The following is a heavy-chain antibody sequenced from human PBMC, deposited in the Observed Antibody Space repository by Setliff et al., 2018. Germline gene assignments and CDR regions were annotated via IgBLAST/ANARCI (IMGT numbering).Heavy chain of an antibody. J-gene: IGHJ4*02. CDR1: GGSISSSXXX. V-gene: IGHV4-39*01. CDR3: ARDRLWFGARPFDY. D-gene: IGHD3-10*01. Sequence: SETLSLTCTVSGGSISSSXXXWGXIRQPPGKGLEWIGSIYYSGSTYYNQSLXXXXTXXXXXXXXXXXXXXXXXXXXXTXXXYCARDRLWFGARPFDYWGQGTLVTVSS. CDR2: IYYSGST.